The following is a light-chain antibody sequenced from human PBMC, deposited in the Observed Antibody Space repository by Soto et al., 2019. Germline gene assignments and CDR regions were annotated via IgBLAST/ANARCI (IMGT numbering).Light chain of an antibody. J-gene: IGKJ5*01. CDR2: GAS. CDR3: QQRKHWPPIT. CDR1: QSVSSSY. Sequence: EIVLTQSPGTLSLSPGERATLSCRASQSVSSSYLAWYQQKPGQAPRLLIFGASIRATGIPVRFSGSGSGTVFTLTIGSLEPEDSAVYYCQQRKHWPPITFGQGTRLEIK. V-gene: IGKV3D-20*02.